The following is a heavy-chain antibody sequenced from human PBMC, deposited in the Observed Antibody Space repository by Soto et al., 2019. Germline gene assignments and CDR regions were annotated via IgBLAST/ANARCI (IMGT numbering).Heavy chain of an antibody. CDR3: AKDRRGSSWYIPTLFDY. Sequence: EVQLLESGGGLVQPGGSLRLSCAASGFTFSSYAMSWVRQAPGKGLEWVSAISGSGGSTYYADSAKGRFTISRDNSKNTLYLQMNSLRAEDTAVYYCAKDRRGSSWYIPTLFDYWGQGTLVTVSS. D-gene: IGHD6-13*01. V-gene: IGHV3-23*01. CDR1: GFTFSSYA. CDR2: ISGSGGST. J-gene: IGHJ4*02.